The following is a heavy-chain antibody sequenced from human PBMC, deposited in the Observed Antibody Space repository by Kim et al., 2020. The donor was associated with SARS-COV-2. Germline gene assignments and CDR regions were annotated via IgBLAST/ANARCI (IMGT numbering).Heavy chain of an antibody. CDR1: GCSVSSGSYY. CDR2: IYYSGST. D-gene: IGHD3-22*01. J-gene: IGHJ1*01. CDR3: ARGALYYYDSSGPNYYFQH. V-gene: IGHV4-61*01. Sequence: SETLSLTCTVSGCSVSSGSYYWIWIRQPPGKGLEWIGYIYYSGSTNYNPSLKSRVTISVDTSKNQFSLKLSSVTAADTAVYYCARGALYYYDSSGPNYYFQHWGQGTLVTVSS.